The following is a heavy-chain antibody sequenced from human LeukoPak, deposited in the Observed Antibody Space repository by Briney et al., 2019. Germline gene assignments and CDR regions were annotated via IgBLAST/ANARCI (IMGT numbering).Heavy chain of an antibody. Sequence: SETLSLTCTVSGGSIISSSYYWGRIRQPPGKGLEWIGSIYYSGSTYYNPSLKSRVTISVDTSKNQFSLKLSSVTAADTAVYYCARQDRTSYYYDSSGYYFPDAFDIWGQGTMVTVSS. CDR2: IYYSGST. V-gene: IGHV4-39*01. J-gene: IGHJ3*02. CDR3: ARQDRTSYYYDSSGYYFPDAFDI. D-gene: IGHD3-22*01. CDR1: GGSIISSSYY.